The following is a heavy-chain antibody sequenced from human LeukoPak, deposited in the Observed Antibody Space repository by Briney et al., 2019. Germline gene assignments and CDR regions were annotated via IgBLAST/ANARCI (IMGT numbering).Heavy chain of an antibody. CDR2: IIPIFGTA. CDR1: EGTFSSYA. J-gene: IGHJ5*02. D-gene: IGHD5-18*01. CDR3: ARVVTTAMVSFNWFDP. Sequence: SVKVSCKASEGTFSSYAISWVRQAPGQGLEWMGGIIPIFGTANYAQKFQGRVTITADESTSTAYMELSSLRSEDTAVYYCARVVTTAMVSFNWFDPWGQGTLVTVSS. V-gene: IGHV1-69*13.